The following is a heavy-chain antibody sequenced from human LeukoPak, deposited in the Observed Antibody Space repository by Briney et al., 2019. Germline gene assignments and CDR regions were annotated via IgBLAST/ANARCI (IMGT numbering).Heavy chain of an antibody. CDR2: IKSKTDGGTT. D-gene: IGHD3-10*01. CDR3: TTILLWFGELAVYYFDY. Sequence: PGGSLRLSCAASGFTFSNAWMSWVRQAPGKGLEWVGRIKSKTDGGTTDYAAPVKGRFTISRDDSKNTLYLQMNSLKTEDTAVYYCTTILLWFGELAVYYFDYWGQGTLVTVSS. J-gene: IGHJ4*02. CDR1: GFTFSNAW. V-gene: IGHV3-15*01.